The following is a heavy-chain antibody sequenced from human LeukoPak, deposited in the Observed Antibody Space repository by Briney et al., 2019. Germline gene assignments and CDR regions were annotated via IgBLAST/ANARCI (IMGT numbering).Heavy chain of an antibody. J-gene: IGHJ5*02. D-gene: IGHD3-3*01. V-gene: IGHV1-2*02. CDR1: GYTFTGYY. CDR2: INPNSGGT. CDR3: ARDRFKVTSIFGVPHGWFDP. Sequence: ASVKVSCKASGYTFTGYYMHWVRQAPGQGLEWMGWINPNSGGTNYAQKFQGRVTMTRDTSSSTAYMELSRLRSDDTAVYYCARDRFKVTSIFGVPHGWFDPWGQGTLVTVSS.